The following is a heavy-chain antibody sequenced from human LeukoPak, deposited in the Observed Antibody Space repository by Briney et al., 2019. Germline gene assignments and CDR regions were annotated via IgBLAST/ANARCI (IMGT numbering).Heavy chain of an antibody. J-gene: IGHJ4*02. D-gene: IGHD3-16*02. CDR1: GGSISSSSYY. Sequence: SETLSLTCTVSGGSISSSSYYWGWIRQPPGKGLEWIGSIYYSGSTYYNPSLKSRVTISVDTSKNQFSLKLSSVTAADTAVYYCARDQAYDYVWGSYRPNYYFDYWGQGTLVTVSS. CDR2: IYYSGST. CDR3: ARDQAYDYVWGSYRPNYYFDY. V-gene: IGHV4-39*07.